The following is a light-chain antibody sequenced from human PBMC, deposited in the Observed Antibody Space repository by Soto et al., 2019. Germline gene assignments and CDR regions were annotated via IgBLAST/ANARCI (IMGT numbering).Light chain of an antibody. CDR1: SSDIGGSDY. J-gene: IGLJ3*02. V-gene: IGLV2-14*01. Sequence: QSALTQAASVSGSPGQSITISCTGTSSDIGGSDYVSWYQKHPGKAPKVIIYEVSDRPSGVSDRFSGSKYGNTASLTISGLQAEDEADYYCSSYVTSGTLVFGGGTQLTVL. CDR2: EVS. CDR3: SSYVTSGTLV.